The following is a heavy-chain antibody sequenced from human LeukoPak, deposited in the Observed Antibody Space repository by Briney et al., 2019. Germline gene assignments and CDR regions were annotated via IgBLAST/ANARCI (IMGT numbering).Heavy chain of an antibody. CDR2: INSPGSEI. CDR1: GFTFSSSW. Sequence: QPGGSLKLSCAASGFTFSSSWMSCVRQAPGKGLYWVADINSPGSEILYADSAKGRFTISRDNAKNSVYLQMNSLTTEDTGVYYCARDPAFGALDIWGQGTVVTVSS. D-gene: IGHD3-16*01. J-gene: IGHJ3*02. V-gene: IGHV3-7*05. CDR3: ARDPAFGALDI.